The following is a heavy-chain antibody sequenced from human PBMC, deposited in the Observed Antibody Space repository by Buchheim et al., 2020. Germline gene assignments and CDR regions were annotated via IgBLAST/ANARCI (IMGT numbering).Heavy chain of an antibody. Sequence: EVQLVESGGGLVQPGGSLRLSCAASGFTFSSDWMSWVRQAPGKGLEWVANIRQDGSEKYYVDSVKGRFTISRDNAKNSLYLQMNSLRAEDTAIYYCARDRPFYDILMSTGYFDYWGQGTL. J-gene: IGHJ4*02. V-gene: IGHV3-7*01. D-gene: IGHD3-9*01. CDR3: ARDRPFYDILMSTGYFDY. CDR1: GFTFSSDW. CDR2: IRQDGSEK.